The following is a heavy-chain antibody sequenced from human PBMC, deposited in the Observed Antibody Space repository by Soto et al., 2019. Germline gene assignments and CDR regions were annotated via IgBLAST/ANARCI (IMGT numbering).Heavy chain of an antibody. CDR1: GYTFTSYG. V-gene: IGHV1-18*01. CDR3: ARVNSGDYGDTRPTLPFDY. CDR2: ISAYNGNT. Sequence: ASVKVSCRASGYTFTSYGISWVRQAPGQGLEWMGWISAYNGNTNYAQKLQGRVTMTTDTSTSTAYMELRSLRSDDTAVYYCARVNSGDYGDTRPTLPFDYWGQGTLVTVSS. D-gene: IGHD4-17*01. J-gene: IGHJ4*02.